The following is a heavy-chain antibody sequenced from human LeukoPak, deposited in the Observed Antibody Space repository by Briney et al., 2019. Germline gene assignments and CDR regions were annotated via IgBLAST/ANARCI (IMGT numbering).Heavy chain of an antibody. CDR3: ARGPLTDLFGVVIIPSDP. D-gene: IGHD3-3*01. CDR1: GGSFSDYY. J-gene: IGHJ5*02. Sequence: PSETLSLTCAVYGGSFSDYYWSWIRQPPEKGLEWIGEINHSGSTNYNPSLKSRVTISVDTSKNQFSLKLSSVTAADTAVYYCARGPLTDLFGVVIIPSDPWGQGTLVTVSS. V-gene: IGHV4-34*01. CDR2: INHSGST.